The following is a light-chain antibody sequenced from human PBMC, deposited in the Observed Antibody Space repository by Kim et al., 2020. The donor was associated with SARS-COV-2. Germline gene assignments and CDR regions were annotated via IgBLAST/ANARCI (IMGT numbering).Light chain of an antibody. V-gene: IGKV3-20*01. J-gene: IGKJ3*01. CDR1: QSVSSSY. CDR3: QQYGRGGT. CDR2: GAS. Sequence: EIVLTQSPGTLSLSPGERATLSCRASQSVSSSYLAWYQQKPGQAPRLLIYGASSRATGIPDRFSGSGSGTDFTLTISRLEPEDFAVYWCQQYGRGGTFGPGTKVDIK.